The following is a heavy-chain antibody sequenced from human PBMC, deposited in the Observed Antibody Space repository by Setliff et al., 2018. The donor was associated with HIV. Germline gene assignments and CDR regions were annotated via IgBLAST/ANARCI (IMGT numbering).Heavy chain of an antibody. D-gene: IGHD3-22*01. CDR2: IKEDGSAT. V-gene: IGHV3-7*01. J-gene: IGHJ4*02. CDR1: GFTFNNYW. Sequence: LRLSCAASGFTFNNYWIIWVRQAPGKGLEWVANIKEDGSATYYVESVRGRFTISRDNAQNSLYLQMNSLRAEDTAMYYCARLDFFDSSTYPPYDSWGQGTLVTVSS. CDR3: ARLDFFDSSTYPPYDS.